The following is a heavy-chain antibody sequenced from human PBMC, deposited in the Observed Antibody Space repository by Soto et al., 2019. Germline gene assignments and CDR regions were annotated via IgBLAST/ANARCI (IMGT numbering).Heavy chain of an antibody. J-gene: IGHJ6*02. Sequence: QVQLVQSGAEVKKPGASLKVSCKASGYTFTGYYMHWVRQAPGQGLEWMGWINPNSGGTNYAQKFQGRVTMGRDTTISTAYMELSRMRSDDTAVYYCATGIAALGGMDVWGQGTTVTVSS. D-gene: IGHD6-13*01. CDR2: INPNSGGT. V-gene: IGHV1-2*02. CDR3: ATGIAALGGMDV. CDR1: GYTFTGYY.